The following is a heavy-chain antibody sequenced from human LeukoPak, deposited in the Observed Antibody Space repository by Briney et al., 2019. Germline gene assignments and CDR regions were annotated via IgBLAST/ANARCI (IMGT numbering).Heavy chain of an antibody. CDR3: AKDLITMIVVVITSFDY. CDR1: GFTFSSYG. Sequence: PGGSLRLSCAASGFTFSSYGMHWVRQAPGKGLEWVAFIRYDGSNKYYADSVKGRFTISRDNSKNTLYLQMNSLRAEDTAVYYCAKDLITMIVVVITSFDYWGQGTLVTVSS. D-gene: IGHD3-22*01. J-gene: IGHJ4*02. CDR2: IRYDGSNK. V-gene: IGHV3-30*02.